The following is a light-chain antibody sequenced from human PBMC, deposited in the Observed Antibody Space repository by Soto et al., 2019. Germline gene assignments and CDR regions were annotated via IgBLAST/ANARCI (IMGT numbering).Light chain of an antibody. CDR1: QSISSN. CDR2: AAS. CDR3: QQYNDWPLT. J-gene: IGKJ1*01. Sequence: EIVMKQSPATLSVSPGERAALSCRASQSISSNLAWYQQKPGQAPRLLIFAASTRATGIPARFSGSASGTEFTLAISSLQSEDFAVYYCQQYNDWPLTFGQGTKVEIK. V-gene: IGKV3-15*01.